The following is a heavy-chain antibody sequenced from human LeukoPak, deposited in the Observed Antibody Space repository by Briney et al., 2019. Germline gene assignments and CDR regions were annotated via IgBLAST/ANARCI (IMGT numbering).Heavy chain of an antibody. CDR1: GGSISSGSYY. Sequence: PSQTLSLTCTVSGGSISSGSYYWSWIRQPAGKGLEWIGRIYTSGSTNYNPSLKSRVTISVDTSKNQFSLKLSSVTAADTAVYYCASGLTFVILTGYTRTLFYAFDIWGQGTMVTVSS. J-gene: IGHJ3*02. CDR2: IYTSGST. CDR3: ASGLTFVILTGYTRTLFYAFDI. D-gene: IGHD3-9*01. V-gene: IGHV4-61*02.